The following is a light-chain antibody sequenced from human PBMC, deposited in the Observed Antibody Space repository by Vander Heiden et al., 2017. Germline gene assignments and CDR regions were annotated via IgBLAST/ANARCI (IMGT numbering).Light chain of an antibody. CDR1: QSISSW. CDR2: KAS. J-gene: IGKJ1*01. V-gene: IGKV1-5*03. CDR3: KQYDTYWWT. Sequence: DIQMTQSSSTLSASVGDRVTITCRASQSISSWLAWYQQKPGKAPKLLIYKASSLKSGVPSRFSGSGSGTEFTLTISSLQPDDSATYYCKQYDTYWWTFGQGTKVEIK.